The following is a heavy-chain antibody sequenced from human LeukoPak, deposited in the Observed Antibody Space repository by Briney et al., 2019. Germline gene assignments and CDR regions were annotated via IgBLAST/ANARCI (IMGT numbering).Heavy chain of an antibody. D-gene: IGHD5-18*01. J-gene: IGHJ6*02. V-gene: IGHV4-59*08. CDR1: GGSFSGYY. CDR3: ARVTLYYGMDV. Sequence: PSETLSLTCAVYGGSFSGYYWSWIRQPPGKGLEWIGYIYYSGSTNYNPSLKSRVTISVDTSKNQFSLKLSSVTAADTAVYYCARVTLYYGMDVWGQGTTVTVSS. CDR2: IYYSGST.